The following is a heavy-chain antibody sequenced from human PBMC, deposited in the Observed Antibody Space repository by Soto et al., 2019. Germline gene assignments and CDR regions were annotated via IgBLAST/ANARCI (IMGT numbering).Heavy chain of an antibody. CDR1: GGSISSSSYY. J-gene: IGHJ4*02. Sequence: PSETLSLTCTVSGGSISSSSYYCGWIRQPPGKGLEWIGSIYYSGSTYYNPSLKSRVTISVDTSKNQFSLKLSSVTAADTAVYYCARGDYYGSGSYYFDYWGQGTLVTVSS. V-gene: IGHV4-39*07. CDR3: ARGDYYGSGSYYFDY. D-gene: IGHD3-10*01. CDR2: IYYSGST.